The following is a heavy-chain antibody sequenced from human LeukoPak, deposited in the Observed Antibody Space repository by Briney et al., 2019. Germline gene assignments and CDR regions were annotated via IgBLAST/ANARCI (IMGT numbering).Heavy chain of an antibody. V-gene: IGHV3-74*01. CDR1: GFTFSKYW. CDR2: INTDGTVT. Sequence: TGGSLRLSCAASGFTFSKYWMLWVRQAPGEGLESVSRINTDGTVTTYADSVKGRFTVSRDNADNTMFLQMNSVRDEDTAVYYCATKQWLAPPPDSWGQGTSVTVSS. J-gene: IGHJ4*02. CDR3: ATKQWLAPPPDS. D-gene: IGHD6-19*01.